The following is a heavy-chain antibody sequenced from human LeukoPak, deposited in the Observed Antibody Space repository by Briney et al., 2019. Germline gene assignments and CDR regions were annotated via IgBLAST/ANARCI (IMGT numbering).Heavy chain of an antibody. D-gene: IGHD3-22*01. CDR1: GGSFSGYY. CDR3: ARVQTGVPRYYYDSSGWFDP. V-gene: IGHV4-34*01. J-gene: IGHJ5*02. Sequence: SETLSLTCAVYGGSFSGYYWSWIRQPPGKGLDLIGEINHSESTNYNPSLKSRVTISVDTSKNQFSLKLSSVTAADTAVYYCARVQTGVPRYYYDSSGWFDPWGQGTLVTVSS. CDR2: INHSEST.